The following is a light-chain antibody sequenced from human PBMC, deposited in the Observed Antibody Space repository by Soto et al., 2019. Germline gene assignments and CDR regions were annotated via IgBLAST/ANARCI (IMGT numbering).Light chain of an antibody. CDR1: GSDVRTYNL. CDR2: EAS. CDR3: CSYAGDKTYV. J-gene: IGLJ1*01. Sequence: QSVLTQPASVSGSPGQPITISCTVTGSDVRTYNLVSWYQQHPGKVPKLIIYEASKRPSGVSNRLSGSQPGNTASLTVSGLQAEDEADYYCCSYAGDKTYVFGSGTKVTVL. V-gene: IGLV2-23*01.